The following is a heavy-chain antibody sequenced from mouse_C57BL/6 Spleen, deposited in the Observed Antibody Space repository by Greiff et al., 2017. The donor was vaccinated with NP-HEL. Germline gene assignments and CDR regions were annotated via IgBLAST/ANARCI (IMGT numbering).Heavy chain of an antibody. V-gene: IGHV1-26*01. CDR2: INPNNGGT. Sequence: EVQLQQSGPELVKPGASVKISCKASGYTFTDYYMNWVKQSHGKSLEWIGDINPNNGGTSYNQKFKGKATLTVDKSSSTAYMELRSLTSEDSAVYYCARGITTVAYYFDYWGQGTTLTVSS. D-gene: IGHD1-1*01. CDR3: ARGITTVAYYFDY. J-gene: IGHJ2*01. CDR1: GYTFTDYY.